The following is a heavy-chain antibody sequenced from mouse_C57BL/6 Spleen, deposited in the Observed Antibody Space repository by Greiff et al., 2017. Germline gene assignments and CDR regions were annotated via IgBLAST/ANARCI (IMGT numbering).Heavy chain of an antibody. Sequence: VQLQQSGPELVKPGASVKISCKASGYAFSSSWMNWVKQRPGKGLEWIGRIYPGDGDTNYNGKFKGKATLTADKSSSTAYMQLSSLTSEDSAVYFCARRGITTVVEDYAMDYWGQGTSVTVSS. V-gene: IGHV1-82*01. CDR2: IYPGDGDT. D-gene: IGHD1-1*01. J-gene: IGHJ4*01. CDR3: ARRGITTVVEDYAMDY. CDR1: GYAFSSSW.